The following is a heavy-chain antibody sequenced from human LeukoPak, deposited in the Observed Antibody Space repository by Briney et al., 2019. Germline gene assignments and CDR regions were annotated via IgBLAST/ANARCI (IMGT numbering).Heavy chain of an antibody. V-gene: IGHV3-23*01. CDR3: AKDRRCSSTGCPNWFDP. J-gene: IGHJ5*02. CDR1: GFTFSSYA. Sequence: GWSLRLSCAASGFTFSSYAMSWVRQAPGKGLEWVSAISGSGGSTYYADSVKGRFTISRDNSKNTLYLQMNSLRAEDTAVYYCAKDRRCSSTGCPNWFDPWGQGALVSVSS. D-gene: IGHD2-2*01. CDR2: ISGSGGST.